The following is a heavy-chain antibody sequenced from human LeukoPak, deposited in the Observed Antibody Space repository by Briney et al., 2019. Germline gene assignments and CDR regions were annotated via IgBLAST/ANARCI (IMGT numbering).Heavy chain of an antibody. D-gene: IGHD2-15*01. CDR1: RFTFSSYA. J-gene: IGHJ4*02. Sequence: GGSLRLSCAASRFTFSSYAMSWVRQAPGKGLEWLSAISGSGDSTYYADSVKGRFTISRDNSKNTLYLQMNSLRAEDTAVYYCAKSYSPSDYWGQGTLVTVSS. V-gene: IGHV3-23*01. CDR2: ISGSGDST. CDR3: AKSYSPSDY.